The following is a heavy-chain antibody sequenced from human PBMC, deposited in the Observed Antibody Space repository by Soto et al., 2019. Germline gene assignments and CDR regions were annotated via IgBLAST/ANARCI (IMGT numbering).Heavy chain of an antibody. Sequence: ETLSLTCTVSGGSISSGGYCWSWIRQPPGKGLEWIGYIYYSGSTNYNPSLKSRVTISVDTSKNQFSLKLSSVTAADTAVYYCASDDSHDAFDIWGQGTMVTVSS. CDR3: ASDDSHDAFDI. CDR2: IYYSGST. D-gene: IGHD3-22*01. J-gene: IGHJ3*02. V-gene: IGHV4-61*08. CDR1: GGSISSGGYC.